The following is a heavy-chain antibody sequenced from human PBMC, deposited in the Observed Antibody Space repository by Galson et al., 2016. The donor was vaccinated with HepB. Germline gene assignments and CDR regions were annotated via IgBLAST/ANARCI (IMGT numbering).Heavy chain of an antibody. CDR2: TSSDGSET. D-gene: IGHD3-22*01. Sequence: SLRLSCAGSGFTFSSYWIHWVRQVPGKGLVWVARTSSDGSETNYADSVKGRFIISRDNAKNTVYLQMNTLRAEETAVYYCARGMIVIVYEIDVWGQGTTVTVSS. CDR1: GFTFSSYW. J-gene: IGHJ6*02. V-gene: IGHV3-74*01. CDR3: ARGMIVIVYEIDV.